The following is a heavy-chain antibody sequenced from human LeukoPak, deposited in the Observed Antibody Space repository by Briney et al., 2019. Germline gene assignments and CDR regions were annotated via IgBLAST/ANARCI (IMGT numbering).Heavy chain of an antibody. D-gene: IGHD6-19*01. J-gene: IGHJ4*02. V-gene: IGHV3-7*01. CDR1: GFTFSSYR. CDR3: ARDLGYSSGWALDY. Sequence: GGSLRLSCAASGFTFSSYRMSWVRQAPGKGLEWVSNIKQDGSEKYYVDSVKGRFTISRDNAKNSLYLQMNSLRAEDTAVYYCARDLGYSSGWALDYWGQGTLVTVSS. CDR2: IKQDGSEK.